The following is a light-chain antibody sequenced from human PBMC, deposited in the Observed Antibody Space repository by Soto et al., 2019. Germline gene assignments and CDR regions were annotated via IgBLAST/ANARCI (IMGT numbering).Light chain of an antibody. V-gene: IGLV2-8*01. CDR1: SSDVGGYDY. CDR3: CSFAGSYSYV. CDR2: EVT. Sequence: QSALTQPASVSGSPGQSITISCTGTSSDVGGYDYVSWYQQRPGKAPKLLIHEVTKRPSGVPDRFSGSKSGNTASLTVSGLQAEDEAAYSCCSFAGSYSYVFGSGTKVTV. J-gene: IGLJ1*01.